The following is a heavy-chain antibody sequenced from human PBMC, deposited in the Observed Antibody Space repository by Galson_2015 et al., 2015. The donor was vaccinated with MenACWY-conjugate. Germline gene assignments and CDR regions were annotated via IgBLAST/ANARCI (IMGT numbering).Heavy chain of an antibody. CDR3: ARGNNWSFDS. Sequence: SLRLSCAASGFTFNNYWMHWVRQPPGKGLEWISYIMADGSFSNYADSVKGRFTISTDNAKNMVYLQMDGLGDEDTAVYFCARGNNWSFDSWGQGTLVTVSS. V-gene: IGHV3-74*01. D-gene: IGHD1-1*01. CDR1: GFTFNNYW. J-gene: IGHJ4*02. CDR2: IMADGSFS.